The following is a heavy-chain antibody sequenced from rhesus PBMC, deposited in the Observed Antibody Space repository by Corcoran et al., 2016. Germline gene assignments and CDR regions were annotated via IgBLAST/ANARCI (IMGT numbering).Heavy chain of an antibody. CDR1: GFSLSTSGVG. J-gene: IGHJ6*01. V-gene: IGHV2S1*01. Sequence: QVTLKESGPALVKPTQTLTLTCTFSGFSLSTSGVGVAWSRQPPGKAFEWLTSIYWDNDKYYIPSLRSRLPISKATSENQVVLTMTTMDPVDTATYYCARGGYSSGWRYGLDSWGQGVVVTVSS. CDR2: IYWDNDK. D-gene: IGHD2-8*01. CDR3: ARGGYSSGWRYGLDS.